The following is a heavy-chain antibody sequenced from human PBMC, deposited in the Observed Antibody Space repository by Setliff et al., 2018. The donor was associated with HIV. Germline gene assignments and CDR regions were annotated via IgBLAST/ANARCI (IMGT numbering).Heavy chain of an antibody. CDR1: GFTFSSYS. CDR2: ISSSSSTI. V-gene: IGHV3-48*04. D-gene: IGHD2-15*01. Sequence: PGGSLRLSCAASGFTFSSYSMNWVRQAPGKGLEWVSYISSSSSTIYYADSVKGRFTISRDNAKNSLYLQMNSLRAEDTAVYYCARGVAAVAPAARPYAFDTWGQGTMVTVSS. CDR3: ARGVAAVAPAARPYAFDT. J-gene: IGHJ3*02.